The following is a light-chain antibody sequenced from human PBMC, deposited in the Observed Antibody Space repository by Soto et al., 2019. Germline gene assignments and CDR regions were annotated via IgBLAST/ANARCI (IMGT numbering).Light chain of an antibody. V-gene: IGKV1-39*01. Sequence: IQMTQSPSSLSASVGDRVTITCRAGQSIFSSLNWYQQRPGKAPTLLIYAASSLQSGVPSRFRGSGYGTDFALTITSLQPEDFAIYHCQQSYNSPPITFGQGIRLEIK. CDR3: QQSYNSPPIT. CDR1: QSIFSS. CDR2: AAS. J-gene: IGKJ5*01.